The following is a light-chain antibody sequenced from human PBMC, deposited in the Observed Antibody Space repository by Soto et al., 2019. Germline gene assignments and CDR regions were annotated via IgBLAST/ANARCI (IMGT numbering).Light chain of an antibody. CDR1: QGISSY. CDR2: AAS. Sequence: IQLTQSPSSLSASVGDRVTITCRASQGISSYLAWYQQKPGKAPKLLIYAASTLQSGVPSRFSGSGSGTDFNLTISSLPPEEFATYYGQQLNSYLPLTFGGGTKVDIK. CDR3: QQLNSYLPLT. J-gene: IGKJ4*01. V-gene: IGKV1-9*01.